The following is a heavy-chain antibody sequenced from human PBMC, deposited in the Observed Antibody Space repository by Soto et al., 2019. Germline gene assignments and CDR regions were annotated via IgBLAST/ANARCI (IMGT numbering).Heavy chain of an antibody. CDR1: GYTFTSYA. CDR3: AREPSLWFGELSSGDYYYYGMDV. J-gene: IGHJ6*02. Sequence: ASVKVSCKASGYTFTSYAMHWVRQAPGQRLEWMGWINAGNGNTKYSQKFQGRVTITRDTSASTAYMELSSLRSEDTAVYYCAREPSLWFGELSSGDYYYYGMDVWGQGTTVTVSS. D-gene: IGHD3-10*01. CDR2: INAGNGNT. V-gene: IGHV1-3*01.